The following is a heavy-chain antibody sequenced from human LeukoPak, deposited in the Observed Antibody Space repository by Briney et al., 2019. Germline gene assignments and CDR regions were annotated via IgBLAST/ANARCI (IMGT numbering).Heavy chain of an antibody. V-gene: IGHV4-34*01. CDR3: ARGWRCSSTSCYTSAYFDY. Sequence: SETLSLTCAVYGGSFSGYYWSWIRQPPGKGLDGIGEINHSGSTNYNPSLKSRVTISVDTSKNQFSLKLSSVTAADTAVYYCARGWRCSSTSCYTSAYFDYWGQGTLVTVSS. D-gene: IGHD2-2*02. CDR1: GGSFSGYY. J-gene: IGHJ4*02. CDR2: INHSGST.